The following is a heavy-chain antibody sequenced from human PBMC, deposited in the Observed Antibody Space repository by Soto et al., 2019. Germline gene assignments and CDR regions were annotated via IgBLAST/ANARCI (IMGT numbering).Heavy chain of an antibody. CDR3: ARVALDGSGSYYGMDV. V-gene: IGHV1-18*04. J-gene: IGHJ6*02. CDR2: ISGYNANT. CDR1: GYSFSIYG. D-gene: IGHD3-10*01. Sequence: ASVKVSCKAYGYSFSIYGIIWVRQAPGQGLEWMGWISGYNANTHYAHKVQSRVTMTTDTSTSTAYMQLRSLRSDDTAVYYCARVALDGSGSYYGMDVWGQGTTVTVSS.